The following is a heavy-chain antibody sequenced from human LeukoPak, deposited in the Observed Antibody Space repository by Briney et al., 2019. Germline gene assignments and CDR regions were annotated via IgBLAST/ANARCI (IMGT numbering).Heavy chain of an antibody. V-gene: IGHV3-30*04. Sequence: GRSLRLSCAASGFTFSSYAMHWVRQAPGKGLEWVAVISYDGSNKYYADSVKGRFSISRDNSKSTLYLQMSSLRPDDTAVYSCARDVHYTSSKPGWPFDIWGQGTVVTVSS. CDR3: ARDVHYTSSKPGWPFDI. CDR1: GFTFSSYA. J-gene: IGHJ3*02. CDR2: ISYDGSNK. D-gene: IGHD6-6*01.